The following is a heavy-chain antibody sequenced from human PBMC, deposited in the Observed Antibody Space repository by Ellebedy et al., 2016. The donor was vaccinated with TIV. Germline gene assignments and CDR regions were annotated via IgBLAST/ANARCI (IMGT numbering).Heavy chain of an antibody. Sequence: MPSETLSLTCTVSGGSISSFYWSWIRQPPGKGLEWIGCIYSNGSPNYHPSLKSRVTLSVDTSKHQFSLNLSAVTATDTAVYYCARGWDYSGSGSYIATYYFDYWGQGSLVTVSS. CDR1: GGSISSFY. J-gene: IGHJ4*02. D-gene: IGHD3-10*01. CDR3: ARGWDYSGSGSYIATYYFDY. V-gene: IGHV4-59*01. CDR2: IYSNGSP.